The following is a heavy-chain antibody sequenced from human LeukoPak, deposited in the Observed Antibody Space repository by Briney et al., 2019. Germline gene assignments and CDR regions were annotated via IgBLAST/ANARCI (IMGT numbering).Heavy chain of an antibody. V-gene: IGHV3-20*01. D-gene: IGHD6-13*01. CDR3: ARVEKQQLVRGGYYYYYGMDV. J-gene: IGHJ6*02. CDR1: GFTFDDYA. Sequence: GGSLRLSCAASGFTFDDYAMSWVRQAPGKGLEWVSGINWNGGSTGYADSVKGRFTISRDNAKNSLYLQMNSLRAEDTALYHCARVEKQQLVRGGYYYYYGMDVWGQGTTVTVSS. CDR2: INWNGGST.